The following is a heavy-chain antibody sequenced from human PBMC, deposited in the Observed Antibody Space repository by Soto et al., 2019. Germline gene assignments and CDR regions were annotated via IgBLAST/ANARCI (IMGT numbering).Heavy chain of an antibody. D-gene: IGHD3-3*01. CDR1: GYTFTSYY. J-gene: IGHJ6*02. Sequence: ASVKVSCKASGYTFTSYYMHWVRQAPGQGLEWMGIINPSGGSTSYAQKFQGRVTMTRDTSTSTVYMELSSLRSEDTAVYYCAREISSIGDYYYYYGMDVWGQGTTVTVSS. CDR3: AREISSIGDYYYYYGMDV. V-gene: IGHV1-46*01. CDR2: INPSGGST.